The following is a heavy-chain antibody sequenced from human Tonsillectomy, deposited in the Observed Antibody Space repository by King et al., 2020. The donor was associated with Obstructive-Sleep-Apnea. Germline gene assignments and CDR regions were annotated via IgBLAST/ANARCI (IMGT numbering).Heavy chain of an antibody. J-gene: IGHJ4*02. CDR1: GDSINSYY. CDR3: AGPRFDY. V-gene: IGHV4-59*01. Sequence: VQLQESGPGLVKPSETLSLTCSVSGDSINSYYWNWVRQSPGKGLEWIGYSSYSGTTNYKPSLNSRVTLSVDTAKYQFSLKLSSVTAADTAVYYCAGPRFDYWGQGTLVTVSS. CDR2: SSYSGTT.